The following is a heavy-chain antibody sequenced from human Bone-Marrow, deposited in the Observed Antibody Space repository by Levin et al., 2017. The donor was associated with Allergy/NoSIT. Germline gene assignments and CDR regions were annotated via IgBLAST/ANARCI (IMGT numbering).Heavy chain of an antibody. CDR1: GGSISSYY. V-gene: IGHV4-59*01. J-gene: IGHJ4*02. CDR3: AWSPNTSYFDY. D-gene: IGHD2-8*02. CDR2: IHNSGST. Sequence: KTGGSLRLSCTVSGGSISSYYLSWIRQPPGKGLEGIGYIHNSGSTNYNPSLKSRVTMSIDTSKNQFSLKLSSVTAADTAVYYCAWSPNTSYFDYWGQGTLVTVSS.